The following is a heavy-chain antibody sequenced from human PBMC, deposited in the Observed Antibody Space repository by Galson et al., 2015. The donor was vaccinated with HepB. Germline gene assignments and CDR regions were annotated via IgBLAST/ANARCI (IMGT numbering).Heavy chain of an antibody. J-gene: IGHJ4*02. CDR2: FDPEDGET. CDR3: ATGYSGFDY. V-gene: IGHV1-24*01. D-gene: IGHD1-26*01. Sequence: SVKVSCKVSGYTLTELSTHWVRQAPGKGLEWMGGFDPEDGETIYAQKFQGRLTMTEDTSTDTAYMEPSSLRSEDTAVYYCATGYSGFDYWGQGTLVTVSS. CDR1: GYTLTELS.